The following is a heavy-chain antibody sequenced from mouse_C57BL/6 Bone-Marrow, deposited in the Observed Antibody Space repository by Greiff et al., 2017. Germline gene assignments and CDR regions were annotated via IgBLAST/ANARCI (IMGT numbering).Heavy chain of an antibody. CDR3: ARRWLLPYYYAMDY. Sequence: QVQLKQPGAELVKPGASVTLSCKASGYTFTSYWMQWVKQRPGQGLEWIGEIDPSDSYTNYNQKFKGKATLTVDTSSSTAYMQLSSLTSEDSAVYYCARRWLLPYYYAMDYWGQGTSVTVSS. J-gene: IGHJ4*01. CDR2: IDPSDSYT. D-gene: IGHD2-3*01. CDR1: GYTFTSYW. V-gene: IGHV1-50*01.